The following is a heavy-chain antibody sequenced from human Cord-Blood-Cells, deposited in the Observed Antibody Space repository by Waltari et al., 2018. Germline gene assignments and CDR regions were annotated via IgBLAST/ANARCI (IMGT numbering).Heavy chain of an antibody. Sequence: EVQLVESGGGLVKPGGSLRLSCAASGFTFSNAWMEWVGRIKSKTDGGTTDYAAPVKGRFTISRDDSKNTLYLQMNSLKTEDTAVYYCTTGWGDFWSGYPYAFDIWGQGTMVTVSS. CDR3: TTGWGDFWSGYPYAFDI. J-gene: IGHJ3*02. CDR1: GFTFSNAW. CDR2: IKSKTDGGTT. V-gene: IGHV3-15*01. D-gene: IGHD3-3*01.